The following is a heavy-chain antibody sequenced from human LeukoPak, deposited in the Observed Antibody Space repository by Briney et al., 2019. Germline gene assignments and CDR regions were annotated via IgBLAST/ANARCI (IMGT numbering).Heavy chain of an antibody. CDR2: IYYSGST. CDR3: AREDITMSALY. Sequence: PSETLSLTCTVSGGSISSYNWSWIRQPPGKGLEWIGYIYYSGSTNYNPSLKSRVTISVDTSKNQFSLKLSSVTAADTAVYYCAREDITMSALYWGQGTLVTVSS. D-gene: IGHD3-10*02. J-gene: IGHJ4*02. CDR1: GGSISSYN. V-gene: IGHV4-59*01.